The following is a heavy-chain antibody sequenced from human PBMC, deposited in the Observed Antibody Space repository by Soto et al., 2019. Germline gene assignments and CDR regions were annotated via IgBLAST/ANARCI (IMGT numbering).Heavy chain of an antibody. V-gene: IGHV1-69*13. CDR1: GGTFSSYA. CDR3: ARAREYSSSTEGYFDY. Sequence: VASVKVSCKASGGTFSSYAISWVRQAPGQGLEWMGGIIPIFGTANYAQKFQGRVTITADESTSTAYMELSSLRSEDTAVYYCARAREYSSSTEGYFDYWGQGTLVTVSS. J-gene: IGHJ4*02. D-gene: IGHD6-6*01. CDR2: IIPIFGTA.